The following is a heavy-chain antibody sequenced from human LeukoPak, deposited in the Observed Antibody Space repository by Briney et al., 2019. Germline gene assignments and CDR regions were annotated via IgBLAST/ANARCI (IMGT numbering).Heavy chain of an antibody. CDR3: AKHLVDYDILTGTFDY. Sequence: GRSLRLSCAASGFTFDDYAMHWVRQAPGKGLEWVSGISWNSGSIGYADSVKGRFTISRDNAKNSLYLQMNSLRAEDTALYYCAKHLVDYDILTGTFDYWGQGTLVTVSS. V-gene: IGHV3-9*01. CDR2: ISWNSGSI. D-gene: IGHD3-9*01. CDR1: GFTFDDYA. J-gene: IGHJ4*02.